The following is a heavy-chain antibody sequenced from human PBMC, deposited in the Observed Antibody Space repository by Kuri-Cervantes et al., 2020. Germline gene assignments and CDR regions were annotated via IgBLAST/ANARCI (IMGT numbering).Heavy chain of an antibody. CDR2: ISWNSSSI. J-gene: IGHJ4*02. Sequence: LSLTCAASGFTFSSYAMSWVRQAPGKGLEWVSGISWNSSSIGYADSVKGRFTISRDNAKNSLYLQMNSLRAEDTAVYYCARDPYCGSGSDHFFDYWGQGTLVTVSS. CDR1: GFTFSSYA. V-gene: IGHV3-9*01. CDR3: ARDPYCGSGSDHFFDY. D-gene: IGHD3-10*01.